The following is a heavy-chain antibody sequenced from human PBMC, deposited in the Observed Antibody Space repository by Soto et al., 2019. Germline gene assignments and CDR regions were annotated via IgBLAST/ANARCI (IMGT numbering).Heavy chain of an antibody. CDR2: MYYSGST. D-gene: IGHD3-22*01. Sequence: SETLSLTCTVSGGSISSSSYYWGWIRQPPGKGLEWIGSMYYSGSTYYNPSLKSRVTIFVDTSKNQFSLKLSSVTAADTAVYYCARHSIGYYDSSVQNWFDPWGQGTLVTVSS. J-gene: IGHJ5*02. CDR1: GGSISSSSYY. V-gene: IGHV4-39*01. CDR3: ARHSIGYYDSSVQNWFDP.